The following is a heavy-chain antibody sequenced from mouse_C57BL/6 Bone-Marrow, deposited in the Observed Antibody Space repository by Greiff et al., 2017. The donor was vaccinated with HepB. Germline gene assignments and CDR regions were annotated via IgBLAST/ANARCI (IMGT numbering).Heavy chain of an antibody. D-gene: IGHD2-5*01. CDR1: GFSLTSYG. Sequence: QVQLQQSGPGLVQPSQSLSITCTVSGFSLTSYGVHWVRQSPGKGLEWLGVIWRGGSTDYNAAFMSRLSITKDNSKSQVFFKMNSLQADDTAIYYCAKNGYSNYYAMDYWGQGTSVTVSS. CDR3: AKNGYSNYYAMDY. V-gene: IGHV2-5*01. CDR2: IWRGGST. J-gene: IGHJ4*01.